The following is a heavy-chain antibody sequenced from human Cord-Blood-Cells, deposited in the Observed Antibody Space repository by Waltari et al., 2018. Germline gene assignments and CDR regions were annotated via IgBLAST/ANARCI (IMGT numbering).Heavy chain of an antibody. D-gene: IGHD6-13*01. CDR2: IYYSGST. CDR1: GGSISSSSYY. Sequence: QLQLQESGPGLVQPSETLSLTCTVPGGSISSSSYYWGWIRQPPGKGLEWIGSIYYSGSTYYNPSLKSRVTISVDTSKNQFSLKLSSVTAADTAVYYCARHVQGSWPEEGFDPWGQGTLVTVSS. V-gene: IGHV4-39*01. CDR3: ARHVQGSWPEEGFDP. J-gene: IGHJ5*02.